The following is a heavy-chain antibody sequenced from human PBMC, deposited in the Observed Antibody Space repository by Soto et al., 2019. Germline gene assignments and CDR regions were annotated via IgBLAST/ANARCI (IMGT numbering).Heavy chain of an antibody. V-gene: IGHV4-30-2*01. CDR3: ARGRSSFGDSPQSHSPSIAAHYYYYGMDV. J-gene: IGHJ6*02. CDR1: GGSISSGGYS. Sequence: PSETLSLTCAVSGGSISSGGYSWSWIRQPPGKGLEWIGYIYHSGSTYYNPSLKSRVTISVDRSKNQFSLKLSSVTAADTAVYYCARGRSSFGDSPQSHSPSIAAHYYYYGMDVWGQGTTVTVSS. CDR2: IYHSGST. D-gene: IGHD6-6*01.